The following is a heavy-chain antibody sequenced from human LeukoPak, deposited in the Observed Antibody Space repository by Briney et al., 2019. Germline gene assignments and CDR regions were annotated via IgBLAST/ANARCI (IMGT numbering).Heavy chain of an antibody. CDR2: ISAYNGNT. CDR1: GYTFTGYY. D-gene: IGHD3-22*01. CDR3: ARVPNYYDSSGYYAQFDY. V-gene: IGHV1-18*04. J-gene: IGHJ4*02. Sequence: ASVKVSCKASGYTFTGYYMHWVRQAPGQGLEWMGWISAYNGNTNYAQKLQGRVTMTTDTSTSTAYMELRSLRSDDTAVYYCARVPNYYDSSGYYAQFDYWGQGTLVTVSS.